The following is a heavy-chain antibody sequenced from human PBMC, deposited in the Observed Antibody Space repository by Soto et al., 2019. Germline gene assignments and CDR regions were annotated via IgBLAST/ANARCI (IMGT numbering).Heavy chain of an antibody. CDR3: ARELSGAYPVGYSDP. D-gene: IGHD1-26*01. CDR1: GFTFSRYS. CDR2: ISGGSSDI. Sequence: GSLRLSCAASGFTFSRYSMNWVRQAPGKGLEWVSSISGGSSDIYYADSVKGLFTISRDNAKNSLYLQMNSLRAEDTAVYYCARELSGAYPVGYSDPWGQGTLVTVSS. V-gene: IGHV3-21*01. J-gene: IGHJ5*02.